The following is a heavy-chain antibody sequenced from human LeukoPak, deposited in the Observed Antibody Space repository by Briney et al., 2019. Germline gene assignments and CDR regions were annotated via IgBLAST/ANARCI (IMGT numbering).Heavy chain of an antibody. D-gene: IGHD6-19*01. CDR1: GGSISSYY. CDR2: IYYSGST. Sequence: PSETLSLTCTVSGGSISSYYRSWIRQPPGKGLEWIGYIYYSGSTNYNPSLKSRVTISVDTSKNQFSLKLSSVTAADTAVYYCARAVAGTSIHFDYWGQGTLVTVSS. CDR3: ARAVAGTSIHFDY. V-gene: IGHV4-59*08. J-gene: IGHJ4*02.